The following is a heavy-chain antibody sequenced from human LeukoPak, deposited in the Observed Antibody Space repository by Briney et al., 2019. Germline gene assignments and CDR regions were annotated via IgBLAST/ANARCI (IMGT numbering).Heavy chain of an antibody. CDR1: GFTFSSYG. V-gene: IGHV3-30*18. D-gene: IGHD1-26*01. CDR3: AKPANQPSGRGSSPFDY. J-gene: IGHJ4*02. Sequence: QPGGSLRLSCAASGFTFSSYGMHWVRQAPGKGLEWVAVISYDGSNKYYADSVKGRFTISRDNSKNTLYLQMNSLRAEDTAVYYCAKPANQPSGRGSSPFDYWGQGTLVTVSS. CDR2: ISYDGSNK.